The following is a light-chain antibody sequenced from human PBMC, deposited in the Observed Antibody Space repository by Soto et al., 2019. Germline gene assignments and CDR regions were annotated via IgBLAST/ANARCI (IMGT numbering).Light chain of an antibody. CDR1: HGISSY. CDR3: QQYYSYPQT. J-gene: IGKJ1*01. Sequence: ALRMTQSPSSLSASTGDRVTITCRASHGISSYLAWYQQKPGKAPKVLIYAASTLQTGVPSRFSGSGSGTDFTLTISCLQSEDFATYYCQQYYSYPQTFGQGTKVEIK. CDR2: AAS. V-gene: IGKV1-8*01.